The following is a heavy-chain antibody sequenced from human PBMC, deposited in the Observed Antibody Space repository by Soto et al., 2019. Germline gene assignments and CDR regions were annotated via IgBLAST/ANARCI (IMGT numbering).Heavy chain of an antibody. V-gene: IGHV4-39*01. D-gene: IGHD3-22*01. Sequence: SETLSLTCTVSGGSISSSSYYWGWIRQPPGKGLEWIGSIYYSGSTYYNPSLKSRVTISVDTSKNQFSLKLSSVTAADTAVYYCARQNRRRQGSPMIVVVTTLDNWGQGTLVTVSS. CDR2: IYYSGST. CDR1: GGSISSSSYY. J-gene: IGHJ4*02. CDR3: ARQNRRRQGSPMIVVVTTLDN.